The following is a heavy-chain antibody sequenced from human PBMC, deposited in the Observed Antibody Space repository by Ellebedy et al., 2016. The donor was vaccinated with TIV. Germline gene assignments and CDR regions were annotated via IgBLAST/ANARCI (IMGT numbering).Heavy chain of an antibody. V-gene: IGHV3-7*01. J-gene: IGHJ4*02. D-gene: IGHD2-15*01. CDR1: GFTFSNYW. Sequence: GESLKISCAASGFTFSNYWMSWVRQAPGKGLGWVANIKHDGSVRFYVDSVKGRFTISRDNAKNSLFLEMNSLRDADTAVYYCLCDSLYTFDNWGQGTLVTVSS. CDR2: IKHDGSVR. CDR3: LCDSLYTFDN.